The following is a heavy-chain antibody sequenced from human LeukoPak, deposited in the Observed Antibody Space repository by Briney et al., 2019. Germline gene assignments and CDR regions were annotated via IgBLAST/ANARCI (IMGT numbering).Heavy chain of an antibody. D-gene: IGHD2-8*01. CDR1: GYTFTYYA. CDR3: AKCALNGDPYDAFDM. Sequence: ASVKVSCKASGYTFTYYAMHWVRQAPGQGLQWMGWITPGGGTNYPQKFQGRVAITWDTSITTAYMDLSRLTSDDTAVYYCAKCALNGDPYDAFDMWGQGTMVTVSS. V-gene: IGHV1-2*02. J-gene: IGHJ3*02. CDR2: ITPGGGT.